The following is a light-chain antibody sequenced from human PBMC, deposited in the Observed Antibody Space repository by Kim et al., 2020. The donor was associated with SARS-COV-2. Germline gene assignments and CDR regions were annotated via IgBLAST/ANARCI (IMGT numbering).Light chain of an antibody. J-gene: IGKJ2*01. Sequence: SASTGDSVTITCRASQSVGSSLAWYQQRPGKAPKLLIYKASNLEAGVPSRFSGTGSATQFTLTISSLQPDDSATYYCQQYNSYPENFGQGTKLEIK. V-gene: IGKV1-5*03. CDR1: QSVGSS. CDR2: KAS. CDR3: QQYNSYPEN.